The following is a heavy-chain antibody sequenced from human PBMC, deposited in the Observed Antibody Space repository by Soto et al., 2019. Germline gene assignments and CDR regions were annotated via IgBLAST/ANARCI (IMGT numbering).Heavy chain of an antibody. CDR2: IRSKANSYAT. CDR3: TIHRSGWYGDSYFDY. D-gene: IGHD4-17*01. J-gene: IGHJ4*02. V-gene: IGHV3-73*02. Sequence: EVQLVESGGGLVQPGGSLKLSCAASGFTFSGSAMHWVRQASGKGLEWVGRIRSKANSYATAYAASVKGRFTISRDDSKNTAYLQMNSLKPEDTAVYYCTIHRSGWYGDSYFDYWGQGTLVTVSS. CDR1: GFTFSGSA.